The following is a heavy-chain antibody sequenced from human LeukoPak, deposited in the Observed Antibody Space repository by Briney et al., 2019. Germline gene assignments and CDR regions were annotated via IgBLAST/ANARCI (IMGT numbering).Heavy chain of an antibody. CDR3: ARGENYYFHTDV. D-gene: IGHD2/OR15-2a*01. CDR1: GFSVSDSY. J-gene: IGHJ6*03. CDR2: LYSGGDT. V-gene: IGHV3-66*02. Sequence: GGSLRLSCAASGFSVSDSYMSWVRQAPGKGLEWVSILYSGGDTYYSASVRARFTISRDNSKHTQYLQMNTLTAADTAVYFCARGENYYFHTDVWGKGATVTVSS.